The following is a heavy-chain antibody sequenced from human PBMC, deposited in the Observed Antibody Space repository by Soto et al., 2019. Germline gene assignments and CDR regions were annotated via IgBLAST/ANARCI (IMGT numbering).Heavy chain of an antibody. CDR2: IKGDGSEK. CDR3: VRGTMAPGLDH. Sequence: PGGSLRLSCAASGFTFSSYWINWVRQTPGKGLEWVANIKGDGSEKYYVDSLKGRFTISRDNAKNSLYLHMNSLRAEDTAVYYCVRGTMAPGLDHWSQGTLVTVSS. V-gene: IGHV3-7*01. J-gene: IGHJ4*02. D-gene: IGHD3-3*01. CDR1: GFTFSSYW.